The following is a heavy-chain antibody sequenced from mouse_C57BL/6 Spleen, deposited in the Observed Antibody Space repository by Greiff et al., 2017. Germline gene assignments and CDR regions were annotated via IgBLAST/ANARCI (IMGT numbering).Heavy chain of an antibody. CDR3: ARDDGYHLDY. D-gene: IGHD2-3*01. J-gene: IGHJ4*01. Sequence: EVKLVESEGGLVQPGSSMKLSCTASGFTFSDYYMAWVRQVPEKGLEWVANINYDGSSTYYLDSLKSRFIISRDNAKNILYLQMSSLKSEDTATYYCARDDGYHLDYWGQGTSVTVSS. CDR2: INYDGSST. CDR1: GFTFSDYY. V-gene: IGHV5-16*01.